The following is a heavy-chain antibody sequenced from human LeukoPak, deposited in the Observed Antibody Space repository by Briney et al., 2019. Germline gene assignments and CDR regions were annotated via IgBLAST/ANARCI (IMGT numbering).Heavy chain of an antibody. CDR2: MSNDGSNK. CDR3: ARSCSSTSCYRSWDAFDI. Sequence: GGSLRLSCAASGFTFSTYAMHWVRQAPGKGLEWVAVMSNDGSNKYYADSVKGRFTISRDNSKNTLYLQMNSLRAEDTAVYYCARSCSSTSCYRSWDAFDIWGQGTMVTVSS. J-gene: IGHJ3*02. V-gene: IGHV3-30-3*01. CDR1: GFTFSTYA. D-gene: IGHD2-2*02.